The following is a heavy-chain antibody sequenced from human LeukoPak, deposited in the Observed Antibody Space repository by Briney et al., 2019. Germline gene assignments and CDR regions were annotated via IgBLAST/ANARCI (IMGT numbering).Heavy chain of an antibody. CDR3: ARDGRIVLGGTTLDY. V-gene: IGHV3-7*01. J-gene: IGHJ4*02. D-gene: IGHD6-19*01. CDR1: GFTFSLYW. CDR2: IKQDGSEK. Sequence: GGSLRLSCAASGFTFSLYWMTWVRQSPGKGLEWVANIKQDGSEKYYLDSVKGRFTISKDNAKNSLYLQMNGLRAEDTAVYYCARDGRIVLGGTTLDYWGQGTLVTVSS.